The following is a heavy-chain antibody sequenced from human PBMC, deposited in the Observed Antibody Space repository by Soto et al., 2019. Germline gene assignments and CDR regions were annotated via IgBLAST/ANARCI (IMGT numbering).Heavy chain of an antibody. Sequence: SVKVSCKASGGTFSSYAISWVRQAPGQGLEWMGGIIPIFGTANYAQKFQGRVTITADESTSTAYTELSSLRSEDTAVYYCARARITIFGVGNYYYGMDVWGQGTTVTVSS. V-gene: IGHV1-69*13. CDR3: ARARITIFGVGNYYYGMDV. CDR2: IIPIFGTA. J-gene: IGHJ6*02. CDR1: GGTFSSYA. D-gene: IGHD3-3*01.